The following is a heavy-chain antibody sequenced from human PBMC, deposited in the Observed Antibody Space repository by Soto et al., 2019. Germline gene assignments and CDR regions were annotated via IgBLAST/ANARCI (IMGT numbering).Heavy chain of an antibody. V-gene: IGHV3-13*05. Sequence: VQLVESGGGLVQPGGSLRLLCAASGFTVSYHDMHWVRQITGKGLEWVSTITTAGDPYYSGSVKGRFTISRENAKNSLYLQMNSLRAGDTAVYYCARGGFYDSYGMDVWGQGTTVTVSS. CDR2: ITTAGDP. CDR3: ARGGFYDSYGMDV. D-gene: IGHD3-3*01. J-gene: IGHJ6*02. CDR1: GFTVSYHD.